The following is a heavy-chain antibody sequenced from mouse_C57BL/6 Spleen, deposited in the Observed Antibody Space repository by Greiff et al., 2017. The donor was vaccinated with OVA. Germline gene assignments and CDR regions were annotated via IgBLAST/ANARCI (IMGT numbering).Heavy chain of an antibody. CDR2: INPNNGGT. CDR1: GYTFTDYN. J-gene: IGHJ4*01. CDR3: ARVANVEDY. Sequence: VQLKESGPELVKPGASVKMSCKASGYTFTDYNMHWVKQSHGKSLEWIGYINPNNGGTSYNQKFKGKATLTVNKSSSTAYVELRSLTSEDSAVYYCARVANVEDYWGQGTSVTVSS. V-gene: IGHV1-22*01.